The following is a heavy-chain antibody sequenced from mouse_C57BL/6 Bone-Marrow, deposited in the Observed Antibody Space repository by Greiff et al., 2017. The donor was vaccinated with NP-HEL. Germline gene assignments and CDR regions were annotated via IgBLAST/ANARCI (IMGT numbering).Heavy chain of an antibody. D-gene: IGHD1-1*01. CDR1: GYTFTSYW. CDR2: LDPSDSYT. V-gene: IGHV1-69*01. Sequence: QVQLQQPGAELVMPGASVKLSCKASGYTFTSYWMHWVKQRPGQGLEWIGELDPSDSYTNSNQKFKGKSTLTVDNSSSPSYMRLSSLTSEDSAVYYCARDYYCSRGYFDYWGQGTTLTVSS. J-gene: IGHJ2*01. CDR3: ARDYYCSRGYFDY.